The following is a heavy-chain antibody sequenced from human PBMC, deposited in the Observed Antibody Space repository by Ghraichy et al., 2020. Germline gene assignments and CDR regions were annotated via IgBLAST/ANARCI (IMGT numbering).Heavy chain of an antibody. D-gene: IGHD2-2*01. CDR1: GFTFSSYS. CDR3: ARANYCTSASCYAYPTDY. CDR2: ISTSRSYI. Sequence: GGSLRLSCAASGFTFSSYSMNWVRQAPGKGLEWVSSISTSRSYIYYADSVKGRFTTSRDNAKNSLYLQMNSLRAEDTAVYYCARANYCTSASCYAYPTDYWGQGTLVTVSS. V-gene: IGHV3-21*01. J-gene: IGHJ4*02.